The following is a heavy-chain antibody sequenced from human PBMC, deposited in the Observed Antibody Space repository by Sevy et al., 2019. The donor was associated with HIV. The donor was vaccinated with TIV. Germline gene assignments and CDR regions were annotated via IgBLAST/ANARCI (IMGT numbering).Heavy chain of an antibody. V-gene: IGHV2-5*02. CDR3: AHRPADSSGYPIFDY. J-gene: IGHJ4*02. CDR1: GFSLTSTGVG. Sequence: SGPTLVNPTQTLTLTCTFSGFSLTSTGVGVGWIRQPPGKALEWLALIYWDNDQRYSPSLKRRLTVTKDTSKNLVVRTMANMDPVDTATYYCAHRPADSSGYPIFDYWGQGILVTVSS. D-gene: IGHD3-22*01. CDR2: IYWDNDQ.